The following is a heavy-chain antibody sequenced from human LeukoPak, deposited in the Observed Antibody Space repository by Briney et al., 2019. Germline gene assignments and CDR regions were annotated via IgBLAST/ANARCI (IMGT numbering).Heavy chain of an antibody. J-gene: IGHJ4*02. Sequence: GGSLRLSCAASGFTFSSYAMSWVRQAPGKGLEWVSAISGSGGSTYYADSVRGRFTISRDNSRNTLYLQMNSLRAEDTAVYYCAKDDRWLQFCCWGQGTLVTVSA. CDR2: ISGSGGST. CDR3: AKDDRWLQFCC. V-gene: IGHV3-23*01. CDR1: GFTFSSYA. D-gene: IGHD5-24*01.